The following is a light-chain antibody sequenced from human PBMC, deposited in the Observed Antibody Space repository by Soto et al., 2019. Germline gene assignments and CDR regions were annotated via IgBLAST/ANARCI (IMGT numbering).Light chain of an antibody. CDR2: HAS. V-gene: IGKV1-5*01. CDR1: QSFSSW. CDR3: QQYETYSPLT. Sequence: DIQMTQSPSTLSASVGDRVTITCRASQSFSSWLAWYQQKPGHAPKLLIYHASSLQSGVPSRFSGSGSGTAFNLTVSSLQPDDFATYYCQQYETYSPLTFGGGTKVAIK. J-gene: IGKJ4*01.